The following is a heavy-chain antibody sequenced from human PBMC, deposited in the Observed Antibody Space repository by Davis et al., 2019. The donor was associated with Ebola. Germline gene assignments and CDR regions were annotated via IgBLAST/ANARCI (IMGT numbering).Heavy chain of an antibody. CDR1: GFTFNTYW. CDR2: TNEDGSIT. V-gene: IGHV3-74*01. J-gene: IGHJ4*02. CDR3: ARDLSGMDDY. D-gene: IGHD6-19*01. Sequence: HTGGSVRLSCAASGFTFNTYWMHWVRQAPGRGLVWVSRTNEDGSITNYADSVKGRFTISRDNAKNTLYLQMNSLRAEDTAVYYCARDLSGMDDYWGQGTLVTVSS.